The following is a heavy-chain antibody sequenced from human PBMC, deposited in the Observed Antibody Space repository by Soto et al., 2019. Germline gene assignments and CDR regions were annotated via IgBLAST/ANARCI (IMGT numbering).Heavy chain of an antibody. Sequence: EVQLVESGGGLVKPVGSLRLSCAASGFTFSSYTMNCVRQAPGKGLEWVSSIRRSTTYIYYADSVPGRFTISRDNAKNSRYLQMNSLGAGDTAVDYCARETESYNWNDGRMDVWGQGTTVTVSS. CDR3: ARETESYNWNDGRMDV. D-gene: IGHD1-20*01. CDR2: IRRSTTYI. J-gene: IGHJ6*02. V-gene: IGHV3-21*01. CDR1: GFTFSSYT.